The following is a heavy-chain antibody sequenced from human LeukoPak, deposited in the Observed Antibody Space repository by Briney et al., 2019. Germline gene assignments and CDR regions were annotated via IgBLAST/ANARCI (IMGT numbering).Heavy chain of an antibody. CDR3: ARQAVADYYFDY. V-gene: IGHV3-30-3*01. J-gene: IGHJ4*02. D-gene: IGHD6-19*01. CDR1: GFTFSSYA. CDR2: ISYDGSNK. Sequence: GGSLRLSCAATGFTFSSYAMHWVRQAPGKGLEWVAVISYDGSNKYYADSVKGRFTIFRDNFKNTLYLQMNSLRAEDTSLYSCARQAVADYYFDYWGQGTLVTVSS.